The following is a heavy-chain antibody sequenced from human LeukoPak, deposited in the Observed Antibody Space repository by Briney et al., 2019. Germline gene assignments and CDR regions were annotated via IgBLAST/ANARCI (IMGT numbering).Heavy chain of an antibody. D-gene: IGHD1-26*01. CDR2: IYYISNT. CDR1: GASVGSAGYY. J-gene: IGHJ4*02. CDR3: ARTQSQSGSYRYYFGY. V-gene: IGHV4-61*08. Sequence: SETLSLTCTVSGASVGSAGYYWSWIRQPPGGGLEWIGYIYYISNTNYNPSLKSRVTMSVDPSKNQFSLKLNSVTAADTAVYYCARTQSQSGSYRYYFGYWGPGNLVTVSS.